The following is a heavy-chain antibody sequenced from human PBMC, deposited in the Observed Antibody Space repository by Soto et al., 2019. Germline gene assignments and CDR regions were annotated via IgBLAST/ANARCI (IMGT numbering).Heavy chain of an antibody. CDR3: AKDRFGVAGIQGLFDY. J-gene: IGHJ4*02. CDR2: ISGSGGST. Sequence: GGSLRLSCAASGFTFSSYAMSWVRQAPGKGLDWVSGISGSGGSTYYADSVKGRFTISRDNSKNTLYLQMNSLRAEDTAVYYCAKDRFGVAGIQGLFDYWGQGTLVTVSS. CDR1: GFTFSSYA. D-gene: IGHD6-19*01. V-gene: IGHV3-23*01.